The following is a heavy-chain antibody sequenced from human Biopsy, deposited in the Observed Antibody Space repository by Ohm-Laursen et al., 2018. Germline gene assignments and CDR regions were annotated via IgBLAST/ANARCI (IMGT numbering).Heavy chain of an antibody. Sequence: SVKVSCKVSGYTFTGYYLHWVRQAPGQGLEWMGWINPKSGGTHYSEKFRGRVTMTRDTSISTAYMEVSSLRSDDTAVYYCAIDGNDFLTDYLKIDQWGQGTLVTVSS. V-gene: IGHV1-2*02. CDR3: AIDGNDFLTDYLKIDQ. CDR2: INPKSGGT. CDR1: GYTFTGYY. J-gene: IGHJ4*02. D-gene: IGHD3-9*01.